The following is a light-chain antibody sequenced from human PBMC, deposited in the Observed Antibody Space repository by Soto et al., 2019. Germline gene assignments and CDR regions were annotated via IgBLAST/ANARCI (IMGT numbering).Light chain of an antibody. J-gene: IGKJ1*01. CDR3: QQYGSSPWT. CDR2: GAS. Sequence: EIVWTQSPGTLSLSPGERATLSCRASQSVASNYLAWYQQKPGQAPRPLMYGASSRATGAPDRFSGSGSGPDFTLTISRLEPEDSAVYYCQQYGSSPWTFGQGTKVEIK. V-gene: IGKV3-20*01. CDR1: QSVASNY.